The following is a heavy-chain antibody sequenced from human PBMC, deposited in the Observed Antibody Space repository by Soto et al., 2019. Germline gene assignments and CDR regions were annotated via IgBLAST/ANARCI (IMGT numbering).Heavy chain of an antibody. CDR2: TYYRSKWYN. D-gene: IGHD6-19*01. CDR3: AYSLAGAGHSTFDS. V-gene: IGHV6-1*01. CDR1: GDSVYSYSAT. J-gene: IGHJ3*02. Sequence: SQTLSLTCDISGDSVYSYSATWNWIRQSPSRGLEWLGRTYYRSKWYNDYAVSVKSRIPINPDTSKNQFSLQLNSVTPEDTALYYRAYSLAGAGHSTFDSFRQGTRVIVAS.